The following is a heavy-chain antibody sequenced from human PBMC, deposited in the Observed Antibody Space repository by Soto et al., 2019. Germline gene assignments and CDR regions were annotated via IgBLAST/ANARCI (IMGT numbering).Heavy chain of an antibody. D-gene: IGHD3-10*01. CDR1: GGSISSYY. Sequence: SETLSLTCTVSGGSISSYYWSWIRQPPGKGLEWIGYIYYSGSTNYNPSLKSRVTISVDTSKNQFSLKLSSVTAADTAVYYCARDKYYGSADYYYYYMDVWGKGTTVTVSS. CDR2: IYYSGST. V-gene: IGHV4-59*01. CDR3: ARDKYYGSADYYYYYMDV. J-gene: IGHJ6*03.